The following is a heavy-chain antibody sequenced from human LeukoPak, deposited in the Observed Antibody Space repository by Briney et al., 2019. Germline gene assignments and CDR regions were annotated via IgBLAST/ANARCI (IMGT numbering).Heavy chain of an antibody. CDR2: LKFDGTIT. V-gene: IGHV3-74*03. J-gene: IGHJ5*02. CDR3: AGQANNWFDP. Sequence: PGVSLRLSCAASGFTFSSYWMHWVRQAPGKGLVWVSRLKFDGTITQYADSVKGRFTVSRDNAKNTLYLQMDSLRAEDTAVYYCAGQANNWFDPWGQGTLVTVSS. CDR1: GFTFSSYW.